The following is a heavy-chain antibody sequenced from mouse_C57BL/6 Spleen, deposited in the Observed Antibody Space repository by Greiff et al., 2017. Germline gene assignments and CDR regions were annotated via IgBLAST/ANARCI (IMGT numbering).Heavy chain of an antibody. D-gene: IGHD2-1*01. CDR3: AGDYGNDGFAY. CDR1: GFNIKDYY. Sequence: AQLQQSGAELVKPGAPVELSCTAPGFNIKDYYMHWVKQRTEQGLEWFGRFVPEVGETKFAPKFQGKATITADTSSNTAYLQLSSLTSEDTAFYYCAGDYGNDGFAYWGQGTLVTVSA. CDR2: FVPEVGET. J-gene: IGHJ3*01. V-gene: IGHV14-2*01.